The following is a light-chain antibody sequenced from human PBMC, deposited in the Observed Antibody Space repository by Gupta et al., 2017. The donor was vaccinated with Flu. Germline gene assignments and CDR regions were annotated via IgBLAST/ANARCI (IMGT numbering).Light chain of an antibody. CDR2: DVS. CDR1: SSDVGGYNY. Sequence: QSALTQPASVSGSPGQSITISCTGISSDVGGYNYVSWYQQHPGKAPKLMIYDVSNRPSGVSNRFSGSKSGNTASLTISGLQAEDEADYYCSAYASITLVLVFGGGTKLTVL. J-gene: IGLJ2*01. CDR3: SAYASITLVLV. V-gene: IGLV2-14*01.